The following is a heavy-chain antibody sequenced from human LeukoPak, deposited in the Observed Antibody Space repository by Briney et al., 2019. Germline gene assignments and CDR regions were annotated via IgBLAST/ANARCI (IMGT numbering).Heavy chain of an antibody. CDR2: INPSGGST. CDR3: ARATTDYTTTVYGMDV. D-gene: IGHD4-11*01. Sequence: ASVKVSCKASGYTFTSYYMHWVRQAPGQGLEWMGIINPSGGSTSYAQKFQGRVTMTRDTSTSTVYMELSSLRSEDTAVYYCARATTDYTTTVYGMDVWGQGTTVTVSS. J-gene: IGHJ6*02. CDR1: GYTFTSYY. V-gene: IGHV1-46*01.